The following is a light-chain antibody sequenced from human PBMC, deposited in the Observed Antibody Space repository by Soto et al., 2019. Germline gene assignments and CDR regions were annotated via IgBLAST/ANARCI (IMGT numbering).Light chain of an antibody. CDR2: SNN. J-gene: IGLJ1*01. CDR3: EAWDDSLNSYV. Sequence: QAVLIQPPSASGTPGQRVTIFCSGSSFNIGSNNVNWYQQVPGTAPKLLVHSNNERPSGVPDRFSGSKSGTSASLAISGLQFEEEADYYCEAWDDSLNSYVFGIGTKVTVL. V-gene: IGLV1-44*01. CDR1: SFNIGSNN.